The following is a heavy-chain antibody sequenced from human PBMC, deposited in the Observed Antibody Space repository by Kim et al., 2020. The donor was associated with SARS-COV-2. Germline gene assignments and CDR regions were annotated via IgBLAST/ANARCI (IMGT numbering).Heavy chain of an antibody. CDR3: AAVINWGGRPQLYFDY. Sequence: ASVKVSCKLSGDTLKEASIHWVRQAPRKGLEWMGGFDPEVGKTIYTQKFQDRVTMTEDTYTETAYMELSSLISEDTALYYCAAVINWGGRPQLYFDYWGQGTLVTVS. CDR1: GDTLKEAS. V-gene: IGHV1-24*01. CDR2: FDPEVGKT. J-gene: IGHJ4*02. D-gene: IGHD7-27*01.